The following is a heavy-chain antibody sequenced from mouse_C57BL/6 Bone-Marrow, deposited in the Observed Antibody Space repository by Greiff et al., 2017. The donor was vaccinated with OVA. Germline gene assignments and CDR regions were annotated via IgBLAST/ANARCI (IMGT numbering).Heavy chain of an antibody. D-gene: IGHD1-1*01. Sequence: QVQLQQSGAELARPGASVKLSCKASGYTFTSYGISWVKQRTGQGLEWIGEIYPRSGNTYYNEKFKGKATLTADKSSSKAYMELRSLTSEDSAVYFCARGDYGSSYDYWGQGTTLTVSS. CDR3: ARGDYGSSYDY. CDR1: GYTFTSYG. CDR2: IYPRSGNT. V-gene: IGHV1-81*01. J-gene: IGHJ2*01.